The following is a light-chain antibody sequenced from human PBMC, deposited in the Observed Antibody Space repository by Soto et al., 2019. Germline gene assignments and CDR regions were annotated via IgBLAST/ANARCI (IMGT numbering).Light chain of an antibody. J-gene: IGLJ2*01. CDR2: YDD. CDR3: AAWDDSLNAVV. V-gene: IGLV1-36*01. Sequence: QSVLSQPPSVSGAPSQRVTISCSGSSSNIGNNAVNWYQQLPGKAPKLLIYYDDLLTAGVSDRFSGSKSGTSASLAISALQSEDEADYHCAAWDDSLNAVVFGGGTKLTVL. CDR1: SSNIGNNA.